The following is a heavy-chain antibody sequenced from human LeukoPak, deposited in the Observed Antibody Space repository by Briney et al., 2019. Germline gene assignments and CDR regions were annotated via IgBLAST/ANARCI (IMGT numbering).Heavy chain of an antibody. D-gene: IGHD6-19*01. CDR3: AREVASGWPDY. CDR1: GGSISDYS. Sequence: SEALSLTCTVSGGSISDYSWSWIRQPPGKGLEWIGYMYYSGSTNHNPSLKSRVTISVDTSKNQFSLKLSSVTAADTAVYYCAREVASGWPDYWGQGTLVTVSS. J-gene: IGHJ4*02. V-gene: IGHV4-59*12. CDR2: MYYSGST.